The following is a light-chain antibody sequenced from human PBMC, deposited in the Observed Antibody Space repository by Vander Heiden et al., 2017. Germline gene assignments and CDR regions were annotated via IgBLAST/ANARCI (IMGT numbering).Light chain of an antibody. CDR1: QSVLYSSDNRNY. CDR2: WAS. CDR3: QQYYSPPYT. V-gene: IGKV4-1*01. Sequence: DNVMTQSPDSLAVSLGERATIHCKSSQSVLYSSDNRNYLAWYQQKSGQPPKLLIYWASSRESGVPDRFSGSGSGTDFTLTISSLQAEDVAVYYCQQYYSPPYTFGQGTKLEIK. J-gene: IGKJ2*01.